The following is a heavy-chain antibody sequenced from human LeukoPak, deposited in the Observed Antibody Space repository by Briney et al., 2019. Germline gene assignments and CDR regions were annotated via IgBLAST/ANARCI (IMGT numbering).Heavy chain of an antibody. Sequence: PGGSLRLSCAASGFTFISYWMRSVRPAPGKGLEWVDNIKQDGSEKYYVDSVKCRFTISSDNAKNSLYLQMNSVRAEYTAVYYCARDTAFDDYYDYWGQATLVTVSS. CDR2: IKQDGSEK. CDR3: ARDTAFDDYYDY. CDR1: GFTFISYW. D-gene: IGHD3-3*02. V-gene: IGHV3-7*01. J-gene: IGHJ4*02.